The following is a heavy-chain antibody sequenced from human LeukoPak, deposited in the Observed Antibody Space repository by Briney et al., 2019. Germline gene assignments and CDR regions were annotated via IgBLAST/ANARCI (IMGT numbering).Heavy chain of an antibody. CDR2: ISYDGSNK. J-gene: IGHJ4*02. CDR3: ARGEEAVAVAAYYFDY. D-gene: IGHD6-19*01. Sequence: GGSLSLSCAASGFTFSSYAMHWVRQAPGKGLEWVAVISYDGSNKYYADSVKGRFTISRDNSKNTLYLQMNSLRAEDTAVYYCARGEEAVAVAAYYFDYWGQGTLVTVSS. V-gene: IGHV3-30-3*01. CDR1: GFTFSSYA.